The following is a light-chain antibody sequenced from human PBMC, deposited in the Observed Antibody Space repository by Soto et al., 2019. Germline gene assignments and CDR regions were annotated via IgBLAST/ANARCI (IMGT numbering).Light chain of an antibody. J-gene: IGKJ1*01. V-gene: IGKV3-15*01. CDR1: QSVSSD. CDR3: QQYNNWPPWT. Sequence: EIVMTQSPATLSVSPGERATLSCRASQSVSSDLAWYQQKPGQAHRLLIYGASTRATGIPDRFSGSGSGTEFTLTISSLQSQDFAVYYCQQYNNWPPWTFGQGTKLDIK. CDR2: GAS.